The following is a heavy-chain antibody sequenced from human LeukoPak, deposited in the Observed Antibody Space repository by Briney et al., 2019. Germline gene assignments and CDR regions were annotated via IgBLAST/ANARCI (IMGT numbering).Heavy chain of an antibody. CDR1: GYSFKYW. Sequence: GESLKISCKGSGYSFKYWIGWVRQMPGKGLEWMGIIYSGDSQTKYSPSFQGRVTISIDNSITTAYLQWSSLEASDTAMYYCASARHGDFVWDYWGQGTPVTVSS. CDR2: IYSGDSQT. CDR3: ASARHGDFVWDY. V-gene: IGHV5-51*01. D-gene: IGHD4-17*01. J-gene: IGHJ4*02.